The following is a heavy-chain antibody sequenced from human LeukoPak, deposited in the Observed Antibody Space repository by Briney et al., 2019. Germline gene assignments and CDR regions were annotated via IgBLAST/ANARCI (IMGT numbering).Heavy chain of an antibody. CDR3: ARGTPIFLDY. CDR1: GFTFSSYA. J-gene: IGHJ4*02. Sequence: GGSLRLSCAASGFTFSSYAMSWVRQAPGKGPEWVSAISGSGGSTYYADSVKGRFTISRDNSKNTLYLQMNSLRAEDTAAYYCARGTPIFLDYWGQGTLVTVSS. CDR2: ISGSGGST. D-gene: IGHD3-9*01. V-gene: IGHV3-23*01.